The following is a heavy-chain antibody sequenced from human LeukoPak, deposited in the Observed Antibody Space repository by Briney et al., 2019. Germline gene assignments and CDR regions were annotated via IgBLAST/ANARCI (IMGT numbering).Heavy chain of an antibody. CDR3: ARDLAWGAFDY. Sequence: GGSLRLSCAASGFTFSYYGMNWVRQAPGKGLEWLSGISPRGGGTYYADSVKGRFTISRDDSKSTLSLQMNSLRVEDTAVYYCARDLAWGAFDYWGQGTLVSVSS. CDR2: ISPRGGGT. CDR1: GFTFSYYG. D-gene: IGHD7-27*01. J-gene: IGHJ4*02. V-gene: IGHV3-23*01.